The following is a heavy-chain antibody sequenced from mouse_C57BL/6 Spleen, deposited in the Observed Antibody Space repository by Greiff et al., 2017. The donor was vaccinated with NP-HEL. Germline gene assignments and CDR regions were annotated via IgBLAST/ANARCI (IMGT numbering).Heavy chain of an antibody. Sequence: VQLQQSGAELVRPGASVTLSCKASGYTFTDYEMHWVKQTPVHGLEWIGAIDPETGGTAYNQKFKGKAILTADKSSSTAYMELRSLTSEDSAVYYCTGATGTWFAYWGQGTLVTVSA. J-gene: IGHJ3*01. D-gene: IGHD4-1*02. CDR2: IDPETGGT. CDR1: GYTFTDYE. CDR3: TGATGTWFAY. V-gene: IGHV1-15*01.